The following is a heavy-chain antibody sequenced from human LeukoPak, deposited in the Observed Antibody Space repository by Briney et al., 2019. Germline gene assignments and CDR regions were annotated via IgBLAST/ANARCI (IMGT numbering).Heavy chain of an antibody. D-gene: IGHD2-2*01. CDR3: ARGDSVVVPAALFDP. CDR2: IRYDGSNK. V-gene: IGHV3-30*02. Sequence: PGGSLRLSCAASGFTFSSYGMHWVRQAPGKGLEWVAFIRYDGSNKYYADSVKGRFTISRDNSKNTLYLQMNSLRAEDTAVYYCARGDSVVVPAALFDPWGQGTLVTVSS. CDR1: GFTFSSYG. J-gene: IGHJ5*02.